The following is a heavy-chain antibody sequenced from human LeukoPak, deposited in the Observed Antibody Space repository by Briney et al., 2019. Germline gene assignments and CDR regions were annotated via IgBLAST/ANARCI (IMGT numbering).Heavy chain of an antibody. V-gene: IGHV4-39*01. J-gene: IGHJ5*02. CDR2: IYYSGST. CDR1: GGSISSSSYY. CDR3: ARRRKNNWFAP. Sequence: SETLSLTCTVSGGSISSSSYYWGWIRQPPGKGLEWIGSIYYSGSTYYNPSLKSRVTISVDTSKNQFSLKLSSVTASDPAVYYCARRRKNNWFAPWGQGTLVTVSS.